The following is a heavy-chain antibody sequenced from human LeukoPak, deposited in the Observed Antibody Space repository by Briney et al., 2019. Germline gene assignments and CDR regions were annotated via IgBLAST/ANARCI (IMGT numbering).Heavy chain of an antibody. V-gene: IGHV1-46*01. CDR1: GYTFTSSY. Sequence: ASVKVSCKASGYTFTSSYMHWVRQAPGQGLEWKGIINPSGGSTSYAQKFQGRVTMTRDTSTSTVYMELSSLRSEDTAVYYCARDEGYSYGYSNFDYWGQGTLVTVSS. J-gene: IGHJ4*02. D-gene: IGHD5-18*01. CDR2: INPSGGST. CDR3: ARDEGYSYGYSNFDY.